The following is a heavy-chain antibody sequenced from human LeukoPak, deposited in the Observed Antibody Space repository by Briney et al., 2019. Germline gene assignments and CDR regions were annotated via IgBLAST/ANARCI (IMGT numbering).Heavy chain of an antibody. D-gene: IGHD6-19*01. V-gene: IGHV3-74*01. CDR2: INTDGSST. J-gene: IGHJ3*02. Sequence: VSRINTDGSSTSYADSVKGRFTISRDNAKNSLYLQMNSLRAEDTTVYYCAREPRSGWAFDIWGQGTMVTVSS. CDR3: AREPRSGWAFDI.